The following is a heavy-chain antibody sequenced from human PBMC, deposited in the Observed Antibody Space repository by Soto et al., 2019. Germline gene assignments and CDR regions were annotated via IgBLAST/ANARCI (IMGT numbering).Heavy chain of an antibody. CDR3: ARGDSNSWSDY. CDR1: GFTFRSYA. Sequence: QVQLVESGGGVVQPGRSLRLSCAASGFTFRSYAMDWVRQAPGKGLEWVAVISYDGTNKYYADSVKGRFTISRDNSKNTLSLQMNSLRDEDTAVYYCARGDSNSWSDYWGQGTLVTVSS. J-gene: IGHJ4*02. CDR2: ISYDGTNK. D-gene: IGHD6-13*01. V-gene: IGHV3-30*01.